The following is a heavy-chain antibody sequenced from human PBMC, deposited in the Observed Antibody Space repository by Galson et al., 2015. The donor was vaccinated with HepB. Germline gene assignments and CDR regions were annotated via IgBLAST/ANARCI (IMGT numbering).Heavy chain of an antibody. J-gene: IGHJ4*02. V-gene: IGHV7-4-1*02. D-gene: IGHD1-26*01. Sequence: SVKVSCKASGYTFSNYALNWVRQAPGHGLEWMGWINTNSGNPTYAQGFTGRFVFSLDTSVSTAYLHISSLKAEDTAVYYCAREVEAYSGGCHPWGQGTLVTVSS. CDR1: GYTFSNYA. CDR2: INTNSGNP. CDR3: AREVEAYSGGCHP.